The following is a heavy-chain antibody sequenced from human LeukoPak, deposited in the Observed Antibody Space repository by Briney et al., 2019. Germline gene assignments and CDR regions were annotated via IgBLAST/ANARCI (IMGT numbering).Heavy chain of an antibody. CDR3: ATSPVISRD. D-gene: IGHD2-21*01. Sequence: GGSLRLSCAASGFTFERFWMTWVRQAPGKGLEWVARIYSDVRRIKYADSVKGRFTISRDNAKNTLYLQMNALRVEDTAVYYCATSPVISRDWGQGTLVTVSS. CDR2: IYSDVRRI. CDR1: GFTFERFW. V-gene: IGHV3-74*03. J-gene: IGHJ4*02.